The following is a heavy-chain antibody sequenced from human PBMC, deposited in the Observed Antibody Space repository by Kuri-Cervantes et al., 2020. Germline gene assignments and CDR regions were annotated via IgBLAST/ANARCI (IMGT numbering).Heavy chain of an antibody. Sequence: GGSLRLSCSASGFTFSRYCMSWIRQAPGKGLEWVSYTSSSGSTIYYADSVMGRFTISRDNAKNSLYLQMNSLRAEDTAVYYCARPPARYSSGGYGSWGQGTLVTVSS. V-gene: IGHV3-11*01. D-gene: IGHD6-19*01. CDR1: GFTFSRYC. J-gene: IGHJ5*01. CDR2: TSSSGSTI. CDR3: ARPPARYSSGGYGS.